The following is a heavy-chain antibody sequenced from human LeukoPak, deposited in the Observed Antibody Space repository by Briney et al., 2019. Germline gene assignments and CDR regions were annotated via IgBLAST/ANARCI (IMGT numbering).Heavy chain of an antibody. D-gene: IGHD4-23*01. V-gene: IGHV6-1*01. J-gene: IGHJ3*02. Sequence: SQTLSLTCAISGDIVSSNSAAWNWIRQSPSRGLEWLGRTYYRSKWYNDYAVSVKSRITINPDTSKNQFSLQLNSVTPEDTAVYYCARDYGGNSRGGGAPADAFDIWGQGTMVTVSS. CDR1: GDIVSSNSAA. CDR2: TYYRSKWYN. CDR3: ARDYGGNSRGGGAPADAFDI.